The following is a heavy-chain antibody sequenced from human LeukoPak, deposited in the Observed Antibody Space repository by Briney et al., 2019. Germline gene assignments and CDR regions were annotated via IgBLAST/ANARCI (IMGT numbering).Heavy chain of an antibody. CDR3: ARWSRDLYYYYGMDV. CDR1: GGSISSYY. Sequence: SETLSLTCTVSGGSISSYYWSWIRQPPGKGLEWIGYIYYSGSTDYNPSLKSRLTISVDTSKNQFSLKLSSVTAADTAVYYCARWSRDLYYYYGMDVWGQGTTVTVSS. J-gene: IGHJ6*02. CDR2: IYYSGST. V-gene: IGHV4-59*01.